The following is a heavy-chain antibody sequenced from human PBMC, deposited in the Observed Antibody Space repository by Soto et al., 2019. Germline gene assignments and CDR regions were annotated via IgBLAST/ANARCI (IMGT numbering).Heavy chain of an antibody. CDR1: ADTFSKYH. CDR2: ISPSGDGT. Sequence: ASVKVSCKTSADTFSKYHMHRVRQAPGQGLEWMGLISPSGDGTWYAQKFQGRVTLTKDMSTTTAYMDLTYLRSEDTVLYFCAKDGGHYGDLDYWGQGTLVTVSS. V-gene: IGHV1-46*01. D-gene: IGHD4-17*01. J-gene: IGHJ4*02. CDR3: AKDGGHYGDLDY.